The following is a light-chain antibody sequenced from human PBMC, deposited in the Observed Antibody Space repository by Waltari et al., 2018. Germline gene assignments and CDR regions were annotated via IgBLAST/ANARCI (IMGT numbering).Light chain of an antibody. J-gene: IGKJ5*01. CDR2: AAS. V-gene: IGKV1-16*02. CDR3: QQYDTYPIT. Sequence: DIQMTQSPSLLSASVGDRVTITCRASQDIHKYLVWYQQKPGEAPKSLIYAASSLQIGVPSKFRGSGSGTNFTLTIISLQPEDFATYYCQQYDTYPITFGQGTRLEIK. CDR1: QDIHKY.